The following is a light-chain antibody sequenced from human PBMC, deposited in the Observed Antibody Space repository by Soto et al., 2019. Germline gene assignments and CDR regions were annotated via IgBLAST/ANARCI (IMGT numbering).Light chain of an antibody. CDR2: DAS. CDR3: LQYNSYPFT. Sequence: DIQMTQSPSSLCASVGDRVTITLLASQIISSFLNWYQQKPGKAPKLLIYDASSLESGVPSRFSGSGSGTEFTLTISSLQPEDFATYYCLQYNSYPFTFGGGTKVDIK. V-gene: IGKV1-17*01. J-gene: IGKJ4*01. CDR1: QIISSF.